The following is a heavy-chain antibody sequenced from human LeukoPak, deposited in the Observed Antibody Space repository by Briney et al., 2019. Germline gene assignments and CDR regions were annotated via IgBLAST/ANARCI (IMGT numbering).Heavy chain of an antibody. D-gene: IGHD4-23*01. Sequence: GASVKVSCKSSGYTFTDYHVHWARQAPGQGLEWLGKMFASGETGSNAQKLKGRVTLTRDTSTATVYMELSSLTAEDTAMYFCARETPGAYSFDYWGQGVLVTVSS. CDR1: GYTFTDYH. CDR2: MFASGETG. CDR3: ARETPGAYSFDY. J-gene: IGHJ4*02. V-gene: IGHV1-46*04.